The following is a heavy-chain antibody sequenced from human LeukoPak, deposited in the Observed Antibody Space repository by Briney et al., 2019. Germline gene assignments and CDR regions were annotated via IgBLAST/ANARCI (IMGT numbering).Heavy chain of an antibody. CDR2: IRGDGSER. V-gene: IGHV3-7*01. Sequence: PGGSLRLSCAASGFTFSSYWMTWVRQAPGKGLGWVANIRGDGSERFYVGYLKGRFTISRDNAKNSLYLQMNSLRVDDTAVYYCVREGPPQGRPWSGWYPFDFWGQGILVTVSS. CDR3: VREGPPQGRPWSGWYPFDF. CDR1: GFTFSSYW. J-gene: IGHJ4*02. D-gene: IGHD3-3*01.